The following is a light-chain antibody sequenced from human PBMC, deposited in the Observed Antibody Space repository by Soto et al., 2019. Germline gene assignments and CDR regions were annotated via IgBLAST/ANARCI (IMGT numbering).Light chain of an antibody. Sequence: DIQMTQSPSSLSASVGDRVTITCQASQDISNYLNWYQQKPGKAPKLLIYDASNLETGVPSRFSGSGSGTDFTFTISSLPPEDIATYYWQQYDNRPLTFGPGTKVDIK. CDR3: QQYDNRPLT. J-gene: IGKJ3*01. V-gene: IGKV1-33*01. CDR2: DAS. CDR1: QDISNY.